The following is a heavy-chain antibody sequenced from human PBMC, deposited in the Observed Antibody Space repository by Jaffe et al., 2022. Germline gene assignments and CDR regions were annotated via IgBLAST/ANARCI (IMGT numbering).Heavy chain of an antibody. D-gene: IGHD3-22*01. V-gene: IGHV1-2*02. Sequence: QVQLVQSGAEVKKPGASVKVSCKASGYTFTGYYMHWVRQAPGQGLEWMGWINPNSGGTNYAQKFQGRVTMTRDTSISTAYMELSRLRSDDTAVYYCARGITMIVVVMNPSHDAFDIWGQGTMVTVSS. CDR1: GYTFTGYY. CDR2: INPNSGGT. J-gene: IGHJ3*02. CDR3: ARGITMIVVVMNPSHDAFDI.